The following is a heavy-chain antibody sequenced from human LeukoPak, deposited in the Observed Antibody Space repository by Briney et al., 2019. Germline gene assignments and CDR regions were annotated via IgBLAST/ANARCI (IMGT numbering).Heavy chain of an antibody. CDR2: INHSGST. V-gene: IGHV4-34*01. Sequence: SETLSLTCAVDGGSFSDYYWSWIRQPPGKGLEWIGEINHSGSTNYNPSLKSRVTISVDTSKNQFSLKLSSVTAADTAVYYCARGPKQLVYWGQGTLVTVSS. D-gene: IGHD6-13*01. J-gene: IGHJ4*02. CDR3: ARGPKQLVY. CDR1: GGSFSDYY.